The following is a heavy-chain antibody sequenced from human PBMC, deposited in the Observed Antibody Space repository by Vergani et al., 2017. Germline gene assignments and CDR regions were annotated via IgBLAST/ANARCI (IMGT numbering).Heavy chain of an antibody. CDR3: ASWGTYGNYWYFDL. CDR1: GGSISSSSYY. J-gene: IGHJ2*01. Sequence: QLQLQESGPGLVKPSETLSLTCIVSGGSISSSSYYWGWIRQPPGKGLEWIGSIYYSGSTYSNPSLKSRVTISVDTSKNQFSLKLSSVTAADTAVYHCASWGTYGNYWYFDLWGRGTLVTVSS. D-gene: IGHD3-16*01. V-gene: IGHV4-39*01. CDR2: IYYSGST.